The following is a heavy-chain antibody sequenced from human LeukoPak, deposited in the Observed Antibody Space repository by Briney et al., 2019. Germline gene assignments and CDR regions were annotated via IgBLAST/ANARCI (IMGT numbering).Heavy chain of an antibody. J-gene: IGHJ4*02. Sequence: PGGSLRLSCAASGFTFSDYSMNWVRQAPGKGLEWVSYISSSSSIIYYADSVRGRFTISRDNAKKSLYLRMDSLRAEDMAVYYCARDPPNWGFGYWGQGTLVTVSS. CDR3: ARDPPNWGFGY. V-gene: IGHV3-48*01. CDR2: ISSSSSII. D-gene: IGHD7-27*01. CDR1: GFTFSDYS.